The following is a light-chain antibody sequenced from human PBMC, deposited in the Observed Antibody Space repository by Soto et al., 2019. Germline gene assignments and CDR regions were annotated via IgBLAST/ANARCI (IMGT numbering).Light chain of an antibody. Sequence: QSVLAQPPSASGTPGQRVTISCSGSSSNIGSKYVYWYQQLPGTAPKVLMSRDNQRPSGVPDRFSGSKSGTSASLAISGLRAEDEADYYCAAWDDSLSGYVFGTGTKVTVL. CDR1: SSNIGSKY. V-gene: IGLV1-47*01. CDR3: AAWDDSLSGYV. J-gene: IGLJ1*01. CDR2: RDN.